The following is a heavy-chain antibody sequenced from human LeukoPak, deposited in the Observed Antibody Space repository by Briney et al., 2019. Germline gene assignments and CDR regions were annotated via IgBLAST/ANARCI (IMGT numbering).Heavy chain of an antibody. V-gene: IGHV3-30*04. CDR2: ISNDGNIK. Sequence: GGSLRLSCAASGFTLSGFSMHWVRQAPGKGLEWVTVISNDGNIKYYADSVKGRFTISRDNSKNTLYLQMNSLRTEETAVYYCAKEGPNWFGPWGQGTLVTVSS. CDR3: AKEGPNWFGP. J-gene: IGHJ5*02. CDR1: GFTLSGFS.